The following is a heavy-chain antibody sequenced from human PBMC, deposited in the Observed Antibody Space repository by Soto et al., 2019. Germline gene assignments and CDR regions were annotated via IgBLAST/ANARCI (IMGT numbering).Heavy chain of an antibody. CDR2: ISSSGSTI. CDR3: ARESYDILTGPNWFDP. CDR1: GFTFSSYE. Sequence: LRLSCAASGFTFSSYEMNWVRQAPGKGLEWVSYISSSGSTIYYADSVKGRFTISRDNAKNSLYLQMNSLRAEDTAVYYCARESYDILTGPNWFDPWGQGTLVTVSS. V-gene: IGHV3-48*03. J-gene: IGHJ5*02. D-gene: IGHD3-9*01.